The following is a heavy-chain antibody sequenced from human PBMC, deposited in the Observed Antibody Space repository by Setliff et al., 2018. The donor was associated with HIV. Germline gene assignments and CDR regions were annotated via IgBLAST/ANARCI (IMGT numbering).Heavy chain of an antibody. CDR1: GAPLNGFF. V-gene: IGHV4-34*01. D-gene: IGHD6-19*01. CDR2: VNHSGTT. J-gene: IGHJ4*02. CDR3: ARVVPVGGNDY. Sequence: SETLSLTCAVYGAPLNGFFWSWVRQRPKRGLEWIGEVNHSGTTNYNPSLKSRVTISVDTSKNQFSLKLSSVTAADTAMYYCARVVPVGGNDYWGQGTLVTVSS.